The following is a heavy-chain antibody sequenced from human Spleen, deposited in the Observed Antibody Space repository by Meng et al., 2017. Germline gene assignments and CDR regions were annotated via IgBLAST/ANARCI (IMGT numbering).Heavy chain of an antibody. V-gene: IGHV3-74*03. D-gene: IGHD2-15*01. CDR3: ARAPDCGGGSCYSYSYYGMDV. Sequence: GESLKISCAVSGFTFSNYWMHWVRQAPGKGLVWVSRINRDGSLTTYADSVRGRVTISRDNAQNTLYLQMNSLGAEDTAVYYCARAPDCGGGSCYSYSYYGMDVWGQGTTVTVSS. CDR2: INRDGSLT. CDR1: GFTFSNYW. J-gene: IGHJ6*02.